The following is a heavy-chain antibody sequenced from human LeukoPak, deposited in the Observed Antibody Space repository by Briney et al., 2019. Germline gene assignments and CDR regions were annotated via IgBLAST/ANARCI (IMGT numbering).Heavy chain of an antibody. CDR3: ARGPTVQEDLDY. CDR1: GFTVSSNY. V-gene: IGHV3-66*01. J-gene: IGHJ4*02. CDR2: IYSGGST. Sequence: PGGSLRLSCAASGFTVSSNYMSWVRQAPGKGLEWVSVIYSGGSTYYADSVKGRFTITRDNSKNTVYLQMNSLRAEDTAVYYCARGPTVQEDLDYWGQGTLVTVSS.